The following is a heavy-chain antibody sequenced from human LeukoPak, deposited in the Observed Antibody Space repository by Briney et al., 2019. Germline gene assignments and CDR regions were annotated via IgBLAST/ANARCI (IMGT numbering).Heavy chain of an antibody. CDR1: GDSISSGHY. CDR3: ARHVYGRHQLQAYHFDY. CDR2: MYNSGSA. Sequence: PSETLSLTCDVSGDSISSGHYWGWIRQSPGKGLEWIASMYNSGSAYFKSSLKSRVTISLDTPKNQFSLTLNSVTAADTADYYCARHVYGRHQLQAYHFDYWGQGILVTVSS. V-gene: IGHV4-38-2*01. J-gene: IGHJ4*02. D-gene: IGHD2-2*01.